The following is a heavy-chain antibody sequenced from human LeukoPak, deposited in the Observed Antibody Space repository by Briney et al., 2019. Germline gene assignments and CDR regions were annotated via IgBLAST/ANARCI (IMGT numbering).Heavy chain of an antibody. CDR2: IRSSSRTI. D-gene: IGHD3-10*01. CDR1: GFTFSSYS. J-gene: IGHJ4*02. CDR3: ARDGSGRVPEMSAPDY. Sequence: HPGESLRLSCAASGFTFSSYSMNWVRQAPGRGLEWVSYIRSSSRTIYYADSVKGRFTISRDNAKNSLYLQMNSLRAEDTAVYYCARDGSGRVPEMSAPDYWGQGTLVTVSS. V-gene: IGHV3-48*01.